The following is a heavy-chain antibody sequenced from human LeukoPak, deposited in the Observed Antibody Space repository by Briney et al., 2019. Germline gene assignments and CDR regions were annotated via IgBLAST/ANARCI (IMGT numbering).Heavy chain of an antibody. Sequence: GASVKVSCKASGYTFTGYFMHWVRQAPGQGLEWMGWINPNSGGTNYAQKFQGSVTMTRDTSISTAYMELSRLRSDDTAVYYCARGGIGYCSGGSCPMAFDIWGQGTMVTVSS. J-gene: IGHJ3*02. CDR1: GYTFTGYF. D-gene: IGHD2-15*01. V-gene: IGHV1-2*02. CDR3: ARGGIGYCSGGSCPMAFDI. CDR2: INPNSGGT.